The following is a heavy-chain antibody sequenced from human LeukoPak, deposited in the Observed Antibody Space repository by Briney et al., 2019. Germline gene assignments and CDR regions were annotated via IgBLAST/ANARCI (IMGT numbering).Heavy chain of an antibody. V-gene: IGHV3-15*01. CDR1: GFTFSNAW. J-gene: IGHJ4*02. D-gene: IGHD6-19*01. Sequence: PGGSLRLSCAASGFTFSNAWMSWVRQAPGKGLEWVGRIKSKTDGGTTDYAAPVKGRFTISRDDSKNTLYLQMNSLKTEDTAVYYCTTGGQWLVPFDFDYWGQGTLVTVSS. CDR2: IKSKTDGGTT. CDR3: TTGGQWLVPFDFDY.